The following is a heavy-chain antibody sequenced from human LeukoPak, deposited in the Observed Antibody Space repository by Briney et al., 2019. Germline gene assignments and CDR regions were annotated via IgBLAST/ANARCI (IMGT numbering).Heavy chain of an antibody. J-gene: IGHJ6*02. CDR1: GGTFISYS. D-gene: IGHD6-19*01. CDR3: ARARPAEQWLVLNPSPTGGMDV. CDR2: INPNSGGT. Sequence: GASVKVSCKASGGTFISYSISWVRQAPGQGLEWMGRINPNSGGTNYAQKFQGRVTMTRDTSISTAYMELSRLRSDDTAVYYCARARPAEQWLVLNPSPTGGMDVWGQGTTVTVSS. V-gene: IGHV1-2*06.